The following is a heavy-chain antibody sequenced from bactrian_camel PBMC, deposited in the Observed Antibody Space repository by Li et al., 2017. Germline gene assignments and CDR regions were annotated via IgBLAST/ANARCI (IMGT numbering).Heavy chain of an antibody. Sequence: HVQLVESGGGSVQAGGSLRLSCVASGFSYSPNMAWFRQAPGKEREAIASINSETLTNYADSVKGRFTVSKDNAKNTLYLQMNNLQPEDTAMYYCAAARFKTYYADYAANPERYNFWGQGTQVTVS. CDR3: AAARFKTYYADYAANPERYNF. CDR2: INSETLT. CDR1: GFSYSPN. D-gene: IGHD4*01. V-gene: IGHV3S53*01. J-gene: IGHJ4*01.